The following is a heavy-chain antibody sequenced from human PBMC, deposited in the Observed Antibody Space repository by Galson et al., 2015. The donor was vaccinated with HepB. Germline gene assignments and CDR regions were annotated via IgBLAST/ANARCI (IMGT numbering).Heavy chain of an antibody. CDR2: LNPNSDGT. Sequence: SVKVSCKASGYTFTDYYMHWVRQAPGQGLEWMGWLNPNSDGTNYAQNFQGRVTMTRDTSISTDYMELRRLTSDDTAVYYCAREVSTGIRYFDLWGRGTLVTVSS. V-gene: IGHV1-2*02. CDR3: AREVSTGIRYFDL. J-gene: IGHJ2*01. D-gene: IGHD1-1*01. CDR1: GYTFTDYY.